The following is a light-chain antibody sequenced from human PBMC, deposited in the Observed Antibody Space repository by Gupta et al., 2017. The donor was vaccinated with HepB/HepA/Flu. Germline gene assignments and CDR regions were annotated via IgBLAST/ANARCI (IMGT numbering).Light chain of an antibody. J-gene: IGKJ3*01. CDR1: QDIGNA. CDR3: LHYYSYAFT. CDR2: AAS. V-gene: IGKV1-17*01. Sequence: DIQMTQSPSPLSASLGDRVTITCPASQDIGNALHWYQQKSGKAPGRLIYAASRLQYGVPSRFSGSGSGTEFTLTISSLQPEDFATYYCLHYYSYAFTFGPGTKVEVK.